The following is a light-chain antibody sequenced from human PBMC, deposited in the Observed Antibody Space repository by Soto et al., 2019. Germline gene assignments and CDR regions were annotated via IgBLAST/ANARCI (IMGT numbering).Light chain of an antibody. CDR1: SSDVGGYNY. J-gene: IGLJ1*01. V-gene: IGLV2-14*01. Sequence: QSVLTQPAFVSGSPGQSITISCTGTSSDVGGYNYVSWYQHPPGKAPKLMISEVSNRPSGVSNRFSGSKSGNTASLTISGLQAEDDADYYCSSYTSTSTRVFGTGTKVTVL. CDR3: SSYTSTSTRV. CDR2: EVS.